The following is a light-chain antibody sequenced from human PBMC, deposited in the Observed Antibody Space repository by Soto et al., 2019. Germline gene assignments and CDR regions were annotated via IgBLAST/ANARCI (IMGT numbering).Light chain of an antibody. CDR2: AAS. V-gene: IGKV1-6*01. J-gene: IGKJ4*01. Sequence: AIQMTQSPSSLSASLGDRVTITCRASQAIRNNLGWYQQKPGKAPKLLIFAASSLQTGVSSRFSGSGSGTDFTLTISSLQPEDFATYFCLQHYNNPLTFGGGTKVDIK. CDR3: LQHYNNPLT. CDR1: QAIRNN.